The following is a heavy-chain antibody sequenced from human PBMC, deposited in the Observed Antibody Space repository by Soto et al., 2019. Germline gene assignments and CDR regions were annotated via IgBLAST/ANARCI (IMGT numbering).Heavy chain of an antibody. CDR3: ARDHSYGNRGMDV. CDR2: IWYDGSNK. D-gene: IGHD2-8*01. CDR1: GFTFSRYG. V-gene: IGHV3-33*01. Sequence: QVQLVESGGGVVQPGRSLRLSCAASGFTFSRYGMHWVRQAPDKGLEWVAVIWYDGSNKYSADSVKGRLTISRDNSKNTLYLHMSSLRVEDTAVYYCARDHSYGNRGMDVWGQGTTVTVSS. J-gene: IGHJ6*02.